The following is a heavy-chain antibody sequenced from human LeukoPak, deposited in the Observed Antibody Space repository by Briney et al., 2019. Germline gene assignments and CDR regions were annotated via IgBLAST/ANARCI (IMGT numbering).Heavy chain of an antibody. J-gene: IGHJ4*02. Sequence: PSETLSLTCAVYGGSFSGYYWSWIRQPPGKGLEWIGEINHSGSTNYNPSLKSRVTISVDTSKNQFSLKLSSVTAADTAVYYCARGVVKSHCSGGSCKTYYFDYWGQGTLVTVSS. D-gene: IGHD2-15*01. CDR2: INHSGST. CDR1: GGSFSGYY. V-gene: IGHV4-34*01. CDR3: ARGVVKSHCSGGSCKTYYFDY.